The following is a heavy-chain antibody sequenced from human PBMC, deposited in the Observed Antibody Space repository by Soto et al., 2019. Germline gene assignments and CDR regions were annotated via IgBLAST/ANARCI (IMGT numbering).Heavy chain of an antibody. CDR3: ATSADAFDI. CDR2: ISYDGSDK. V-gene: IGHV3-30-3*01. J-gene: IGHJ3*02. CDR1: GVTLSAYA. Sequence: QVQLVESGGGVVQPGRSLRLSCAASGVTLSAYAMYWVRQAPGKGLEWVAVISYDGSDKCYAVSVKGRFTISRDNSKNTVYTERNSVRAEDTAVYYCATSADAFDIWGQGTMVTVSS.